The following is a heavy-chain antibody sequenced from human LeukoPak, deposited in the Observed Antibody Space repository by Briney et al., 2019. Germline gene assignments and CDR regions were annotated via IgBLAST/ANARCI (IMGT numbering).Heavy chain of an antibody. CDR3: ARVEVPRDINDWYFDL. Sequence: SETLSLTCTVSGYSIAHGSFWAWIRPPPGGGLEWIGRLYHSGTTYYNTSLKSRISTSVDTSKNQFSLKLRLVTAADTAVYYCARVEVPRDINDWYFDLWGRGTLVTVSS. CDR2: LYHSGTT. D-gene: IGHD2-15*01. J-gene: IGHJ2*01. CDR1: GYSIAHGSF. V-gene: IGHV4-38-2*02.